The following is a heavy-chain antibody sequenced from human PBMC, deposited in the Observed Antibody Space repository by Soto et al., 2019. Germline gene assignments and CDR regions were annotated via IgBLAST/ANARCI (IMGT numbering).Heavy chain of an antibody. D-gene: IGHD3-9*01. CDR1: GFTFSSYS. V-gene: IGHV3-48*02. CDR3: ARDDYDILTGYYSSRTSYYFDY. CDR2: ISSSSSTI. J-gene: IGHJ4*02. Sequence: PGGSLRLSCAASGFTFSSYSMNWVRQAPGKGLEWVSYISSSSSTIYYADSVKGRFTISRDNAKNSLYLQMNSLRDEDTAVYYCARDDYDILTGYYSSRTSYYFDYWGQGTLVTVSS.